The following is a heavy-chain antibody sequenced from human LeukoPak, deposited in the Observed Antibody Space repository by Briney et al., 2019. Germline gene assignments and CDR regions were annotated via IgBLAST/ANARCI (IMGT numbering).Heavy chain of an antibody. CDR2: IYYSGST. J-gene: IGHJ3*02. CDR3: ARAVLTQQGAFDI. Sequence: PSETLSLTCTVSGGSISSSRYYWGWIRQPPGKGLEWIGSIYYSGSTYYNPSLKSRVTISVDTSRNQFSLKLSPVTAADTAVYYCARAVLTQQGAFDIWGQGTMVTVSS. D-gene: IGHD6-13*01. V-gene: IGHV4-39*01. CDR1: GGSISSSRYY.